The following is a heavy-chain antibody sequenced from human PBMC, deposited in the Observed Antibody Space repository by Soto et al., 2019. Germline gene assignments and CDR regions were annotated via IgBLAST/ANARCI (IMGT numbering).Heavy chain of an antibody. J-gene: IGHJ6*02. D-gene: IGHD3-16*01. CDR3: VRADDGGDREYYGLDV. Sequence: WTWIRQSPGKGLEWIGYVHYSGSIMYNPSFKSRVTISVDTSKNQFSLHLSSVTAADTAVYFCVRADDGGDREYYGLDVWGQGTTVTVSS. V-gene: IGHV4-30-4*08. CDR2: VHYSGSI.